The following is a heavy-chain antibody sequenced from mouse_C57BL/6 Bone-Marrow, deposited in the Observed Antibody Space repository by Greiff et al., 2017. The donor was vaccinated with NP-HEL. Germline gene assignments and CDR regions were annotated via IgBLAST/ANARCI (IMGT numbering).Heavy chain of an antibody. J-gene: IGHJ4*01. V-gene: IGHV1-4*01. Sequence: QVQLQQSGAELARPGASVKMSCKASGYTFTSYTMHWVKQRPGQGLEWIGYINPSSGYTKYNQKFKDKATLTADKSSSTAYMQLSSLTSEDSAVYDCARGRTTVVDYAMDYWGQGTSVTVSS. CDR3: ARGRTTVVDYAMDY. CDR1: GYTFTSYT. D-gene: IGHD1-1*01. CDR2: INPSSGYT.